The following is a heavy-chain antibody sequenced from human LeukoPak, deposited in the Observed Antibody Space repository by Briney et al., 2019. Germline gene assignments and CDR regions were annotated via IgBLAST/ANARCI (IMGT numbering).Heavy chain of an antibody. J-gene: IGHJ4*02. CDR1: GFTFSSYA. V-gene: IGHV3-30-3*01. Sequence: PGGSLRLSCAASGFTFSSYAMHWVHQAPGKGLEWVAVISYDGSNKYYADSVKGRFTISRDNSKNTLYLQMNSLRAEDTAVYYCARGYPYDSSGFPGYWGQGTLVTVSS. D-gene: IGHD3-22*01. CDR3: ARGYPYDSSGFPGY. CDR2: ISYDGSNK.